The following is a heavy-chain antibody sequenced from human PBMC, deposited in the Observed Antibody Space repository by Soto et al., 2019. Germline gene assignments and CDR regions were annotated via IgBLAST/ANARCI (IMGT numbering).Heavy chain of an antibody. J-gene: IGHJ5*02. D-gene: IGHD2-21*02. Sequence: QVQLQESGPGLVKPSQTLSLTCTVSDGSISSGGYSWSWIRQHPGKGLEWIGNIYYSGSTYYNPSLKSRVSISIDTSKNQFSLKLSSVTAADTALFYCARAYCGGDCYSQRVNWFDPWGQGTLVTVSS. V-gene: IGHV4-31*03. CDR2: IYYSGST. CDR3: ARAYCGGDCYSQRVNWFDP. CDR1: DGSISSGGYS.